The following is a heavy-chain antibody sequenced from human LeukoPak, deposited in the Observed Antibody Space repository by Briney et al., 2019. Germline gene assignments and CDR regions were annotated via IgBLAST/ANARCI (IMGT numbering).Heavy chain of an antibody. CDR2: INNDGSST. Sequence: GGSLRLSCVASGFTFSSYWMQWVRQAPGKGLVWVSRINNDGSSTNYADSVKGRFTISRDNAKNTLYLQMNSLRAEDTAVYYCAREASSGEFQGAWDYWGQGTLVSVS. V-gene: IGHV3-74*01. J-gene: IGHJ4*02. CDR3: AREASSGEFQGAWDY. CDR1: GFTFSSYW. D-gene: IGHD7-27*01.